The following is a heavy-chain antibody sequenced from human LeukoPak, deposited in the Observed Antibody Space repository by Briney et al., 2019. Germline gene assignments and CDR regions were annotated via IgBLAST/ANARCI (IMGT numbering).Heavy chain of an antibody. D-gene: IGHD6-19*01. Sequence: LETLSLTCTVSGYSISGGYYWGWIRQPPGKGLEWIGTIFQSVSTYYNPSLKSRVTTSVDTSKNQFSLKLSSVTAADTAVYYCARNNSSGFDFWSQGTLVTVSS. CDR3: ARNNSSGFDF. V-gene: IGHV4-38-2*02. CDR1: GYSISGGYY. CDR2: IFQSVST. J-gene: IGHJ4*02.